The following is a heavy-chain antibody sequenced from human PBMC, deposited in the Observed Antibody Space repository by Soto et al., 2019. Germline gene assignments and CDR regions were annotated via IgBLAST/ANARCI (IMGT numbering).Heavy chain of an antibody. J-gene: IGHJ4*02. CDR1: GGSINITSYY. Sequence: QLQLQESGPGLAKSSETLSLTCTVSGGSINITSYYWGWIRQSPGKGLEWIGSIYYSGSTYYNPSHRSRITMSVDTSKNQFSLKLSSVTAADAAVYYCARPGYGSGSYYYWGQGTLVTVSS. CDR2: IYYSGST. V-gene: IGHV4-39*01. D-gene: IGHD3-10*01. CDR3: ARPGYGSGSYYY.